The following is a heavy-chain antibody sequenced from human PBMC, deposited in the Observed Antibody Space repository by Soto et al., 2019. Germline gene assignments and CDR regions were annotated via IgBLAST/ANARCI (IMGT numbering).Heavy chain of an antibody. Sequence: QVQLVQSGAEVKKPGSSVKVSCKASGGTFSSYAISWVRQAPGQGLEWMGGIIPIFGTANYAQKFQGRVTITADESTSTAYMELSSLRSEDTAVYYCARARPPDSDILTGSNRYYFDYWGQGTLVTVSS. CDR3: ARARPPDSDILTGSNRYYFDY. J-gene: IGHJ4*02. CDR2: IIPIFGTA. D-gene: IGHD3-9*01. V-gene: IGHV1-69*01. CDR1: GGTFSSYA.